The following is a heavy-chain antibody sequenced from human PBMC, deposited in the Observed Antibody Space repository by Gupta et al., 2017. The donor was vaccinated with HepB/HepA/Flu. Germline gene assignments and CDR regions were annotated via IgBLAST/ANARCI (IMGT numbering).Heavy chain of an antibody. CDR3: AKERTPDYDILTGPFDY. CDR1: GFTFSSYG. CDR2: ISYDGSNK. V-gene: IGHV3-30*18. D-gene: IGHD3-9*01. Sequence: QVQLVESGGGVVQPGRSLRLSCAASGFTFSSYGMHWVRQAPGKGLEWVAVISYDGSNKYYADSVKGRFTISRDNSKNTLYLQMNSLRAEDTAVYYCAKERTPDYDILTGPFDYWGQGTLVTVSS. J-gene: IGHJ4*02.